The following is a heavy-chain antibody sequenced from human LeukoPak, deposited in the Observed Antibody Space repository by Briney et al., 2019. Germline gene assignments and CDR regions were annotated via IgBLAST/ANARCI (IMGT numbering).Heavy chain of an antibody. D-gene: IGHD6-13*01. Sequence: GGSLRLSCAASGFTFSSYAMSWVRQAPGKGLEWVSAISGSGGSTYYADSVKGRFTISRDNSKNTLYLQMNSLRAEDTAVYYCAKPNPRGDIAAAGSSGYWGQGTLVTVSS. J-gene: IGHJ4*02. CDR3: AKPNPRGDIAAAGSSGY. V-gene: IGHV3-23*01. CDR1: GFTFSSYA. CDR2: ISGSGGST.